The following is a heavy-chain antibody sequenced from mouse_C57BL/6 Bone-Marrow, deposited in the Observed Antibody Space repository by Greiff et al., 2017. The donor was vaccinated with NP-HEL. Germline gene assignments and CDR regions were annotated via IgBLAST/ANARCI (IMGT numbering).Heavy chain of an antibody. CDR1: GFTFSSYA. CDR3: TREGTGGSFAY. Sequence: EVMLVESGEGLVKPGGSLKLSCAASGFTFSSYAMSWVRQTPEKRLEWVAYISSGGDYIYYADTVKGRFTISRDNARNALYLQMSSLKSEDTAMYYCTREGTGGSFAYWGQGTLVTVSA. J-gene: IGHJ3*01. CDR2: ISSGGDYI. V-gene: IGHV5-9-1*02. D-gene: IGHD4-1*01.